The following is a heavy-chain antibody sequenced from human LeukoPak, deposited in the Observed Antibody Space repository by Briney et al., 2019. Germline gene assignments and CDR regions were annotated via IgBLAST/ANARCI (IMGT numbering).Heavy chain of an antibody. CDR2: ISSSSSYI. CDR1: GFTFSSYS. J-gene: IGHJ6*02. D-gene: IGHD3-16*01. CDR3: ARGGGLDV. Sequence: GGSLRLSCAASGFTFSSYSMSWVRQAPGKGLEWVSSISSSSSYIYYADSVKGRFTISRDNAKNSLYLQMSNLRAEDTAVYFCARGGGLDVWGQGATVTVSS. V-gene: IGHV3-21*04.